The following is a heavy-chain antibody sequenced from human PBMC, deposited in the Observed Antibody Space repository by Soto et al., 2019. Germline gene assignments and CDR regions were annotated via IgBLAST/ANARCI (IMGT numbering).Heavy chain of an antibody. CDR2: INPNSGGT. D-gene: IGHD5-12*01. V-gene: IGHV1-2*04. Sequence: ASVKVSCKASGYTFTGYYMHWVRQAPGQGLEWMGWINPNSGGTNYAQKFQGWVTMTRDTSISTAYMELSRLRSDDTAVYYCARAYDRAINCFDPWGQRTLVTVSS. J-gene: IGHJ5*02. CDR1: GYTFTGYY. CDR3: ARAYDRAINCFDP.